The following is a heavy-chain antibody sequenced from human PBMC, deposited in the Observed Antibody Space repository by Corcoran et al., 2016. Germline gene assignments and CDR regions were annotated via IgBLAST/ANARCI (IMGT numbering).Heavy chain of an antibody. CDR3: ARGSGDRDTDMVRPFDY. J-gene: IGHJ4*02. CDR2: IIPMFGTA. D-gene: IGHD5-18*01. CDR1: GGTFSKYA. Sequence: QVQLVQSGAEVKKPGSSVKVSCKASGGTFSKYAISWVRQAPGQGLEWMGGIIPMFGTANYAQKFQGRVTITADESTTTAYMELSSLRSEDTAVYYCARGSGDRDTDMVRPFDYWGQGTLVTVSS. V-gene: IGHV1-69*01.